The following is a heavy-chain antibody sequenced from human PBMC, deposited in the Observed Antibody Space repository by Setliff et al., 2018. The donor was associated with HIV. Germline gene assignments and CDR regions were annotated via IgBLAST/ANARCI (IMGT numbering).Heavy chain of an antibody. CDR3: AKISPRGYSDITTGRLTDPFDV. J-gene: IGHJ3*01. Sequence: PSETLSLTCVVYGGSFSDYYWSWIRQPPGKGLEWIGEINHSGNTTYNPSLKSRVTMSVDTTKNQFSLKLNSVTGADTAVYYCAKISPRGYSDITTGRLTDPFDVWGPGTMVTVSS. V-gene: IGHV4-34*10. CDR2: INHSGNT. CDR1: GGSFSDYY. D-gene: IGHD3-9*01.